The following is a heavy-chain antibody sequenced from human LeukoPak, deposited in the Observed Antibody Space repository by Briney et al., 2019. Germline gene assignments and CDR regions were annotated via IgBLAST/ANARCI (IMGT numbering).Heavy chain of an antibody. V-gene: IGHV1-2*02. Sequence: ASVKVSCKASGYTFTGYYMHWVRQAPGQGLEWMGWINPNSGGTNYAQKFQGRVTMTRDTSISTAYMELSRLRSDDTAVYYCARVATREKSASPWLYWGQGTLVTVSS. CDR2: INPNSGGT. CDR3: ARVATREKSASPWLY. J-gene: IGHJ4*02. CDR1: GYTFTGYY. D-gene: IGHD2-15*01.